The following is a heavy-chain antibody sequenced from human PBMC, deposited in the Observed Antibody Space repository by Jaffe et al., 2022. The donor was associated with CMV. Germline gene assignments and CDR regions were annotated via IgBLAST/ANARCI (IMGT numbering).Heavy chain of an antibody. J-gene: IGHJ4*02. Sequence: EVQLVESGGGLVQPGGSLRLSCAASGFTFSSYEMNWVRQAPGKGLEWVSYISSSGSTIYYADSVKGRFTISRDNAKNSLYLQMNSLRAEDTAVYYCARVSRGGSGSYRYFDYWGQGTLVTVSS. CDR3: ARVSRGGSGSYRYFDY. V-gene: IGHV3-48*03. CDR2: ISSSGSTI. CDR1: GFTFSSYE. D-gene: IGHD3-10*01.